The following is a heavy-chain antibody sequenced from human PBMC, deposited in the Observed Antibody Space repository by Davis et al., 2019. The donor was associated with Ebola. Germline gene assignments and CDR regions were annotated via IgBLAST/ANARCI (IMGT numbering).Heavy chain of an antibody. D-gene: IGHD6-19*01. CDR3: ARDNGGWYYYYYGMDV. J-gene: IGHJ6*02. CDR2: IYYSGST. V-gene: IGHV4-61*01. CDR1: GGSVSSGSYY. Sequence: SETLSLTCTVSGGSVSSGSYYWSWIRQPPGKGLEWIGYIYYSGSTNYNPSLKSRVTISVDTSKNQFSLKLSSVTAADTAVYYCARDNGGWYYYYYGMDVWGQGTTVTVSS.